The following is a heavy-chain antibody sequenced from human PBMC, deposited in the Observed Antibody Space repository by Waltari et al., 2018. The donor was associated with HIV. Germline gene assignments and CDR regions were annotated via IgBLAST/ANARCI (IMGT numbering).Heavy chain of an antibody. Sequence: QVALQDSGPGRVKLSGALCPTCGVSGASMRTRSYLSRCIRQAPGKVLAGIGSMFYTGSSYYNPSLKCRVNISIDTLNNQFSLKMPSVADADTAVYYCARDWYVTTGCMDVWGQGTTVTVSS. V-gene: IGHV4-39*07. CDR3: ARDWYVTTGCMDV. CDR1: GASMRTRSYL. D-gene: IGHD1-1*01. CDR2: MFYTGSS. J-gene: IGHJ6*02.